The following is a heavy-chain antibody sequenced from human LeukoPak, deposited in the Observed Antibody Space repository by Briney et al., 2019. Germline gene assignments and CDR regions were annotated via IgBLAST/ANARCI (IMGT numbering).Heavy chain of an antibody. V-gene: IGHV3-74*01. CDR2: ITPDGSGA. CDR3: TRDLIAGSGTYDY. Sequence: PGGSLRLSCAASGFTSSRHWMHWVRQAPGKGLVWVSRITPDGSGADYAGSVRGRFTISRDNAKNTLYLQMNGLRAEDTAFYYCTRDLIAGSGTYDYWGQGTLVTVSS. CDR1: GFTSSRHW. J-gene: IGHJ4*02. D-gene: IGHD3-10*01.